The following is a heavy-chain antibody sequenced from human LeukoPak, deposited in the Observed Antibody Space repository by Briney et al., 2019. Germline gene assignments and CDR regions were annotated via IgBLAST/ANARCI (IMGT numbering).Heavy chain of an antibody. V-gene: IGHV4-34*01. J-gene: IGHJ4*02. CDR2: INHSGST. CDR1: GGSFSGYY. Sequence: PSETLSLTCAVYGGSFSGYYWSWIRQPPGKGLEWIGEINHSGSTNHNPSLKSRVTISVDTSKNQFSLKLSSVTAADTAVYYCARGEHLYYYGSGGYPNDYWGQGTLVTVSS. D-gene: IGHD3-10*01. CDR3: ARGEHLYYYGSGGYPNDY.